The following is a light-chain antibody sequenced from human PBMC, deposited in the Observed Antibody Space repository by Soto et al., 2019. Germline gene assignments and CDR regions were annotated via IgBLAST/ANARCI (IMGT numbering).Light chain of an antibody. CDR2: GAS. Sequence: EIVLTQSPGTLPLSPGERATLSCRASQSVSSNYLAWYQQRPGQAPRLLIYGASNRATGIPDRFSGSGSGTDFILTISRLEPEDSAVYYCQQYGGSTWAFGQGTQVEIK. J-gene: IGKJ1*01. V-gene: IGKV3-20*01. CDR3: QQYGGSTWA. CDR1: QSVSSNY.